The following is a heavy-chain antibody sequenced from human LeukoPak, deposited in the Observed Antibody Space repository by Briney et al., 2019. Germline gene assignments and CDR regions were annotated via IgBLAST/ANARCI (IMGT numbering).Heavy chain of an antibody. CDR2: IYYSGST. Sequence: SETLSLTCTVSGGSISSYYWSWIRQPPGKGLEWIGYIYYSGSTYYNPSLKSRVTISVDTSKNQFSLKLSSVTAADTAVYYCARVEMATMHFDYWGQGTLVTVSS. CDR1: GGSISSYY. D-gene: IGHD5-24*01. J-gene: IGHJ4*02. V-gene: IGHV4-30-4*08. CDR3: ARVEMATMHFDY.